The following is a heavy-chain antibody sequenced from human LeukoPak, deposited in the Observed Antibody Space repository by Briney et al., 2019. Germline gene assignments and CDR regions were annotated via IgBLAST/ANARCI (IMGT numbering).Heavy chain of an antibody. V-gene: IGHV1-18*01. Sequence: ASVKVSCKASGYTFTSYGISWVRQAPGQGLEWMGWISAYNGNTNYAQKLQGRVTMTTDTSTSTAYMELRSLRSDDTAVYYCAREVLRSGWYGGAFDHWGQGTLVTAST. J-gene: IGHJ4*02. CDR2: ISAYNGNT. CDR1: GYTFTSYG. D-gene: IGHD6-19*01. CDR3: AREVLRSGWYGGAFDH.